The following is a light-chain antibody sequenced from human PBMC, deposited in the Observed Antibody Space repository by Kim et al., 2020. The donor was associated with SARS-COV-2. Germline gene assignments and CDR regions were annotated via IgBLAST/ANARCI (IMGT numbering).Light chain of an antibody. CDR3: QQYNSYPNS. CDR1: QSPNIR. J-gene: IGKJ2*03. CDR2: RAS. V-gene: IGKV1-5*03. Sequence: SASVGDRVTITCRARQSPNIRFAWYQHKPGKAHELLIYRASTLESGVPSRFSGSGSGTEFTLTISSLQPDDFATYYCQQYNSYPNSFGQGTKLEIK.